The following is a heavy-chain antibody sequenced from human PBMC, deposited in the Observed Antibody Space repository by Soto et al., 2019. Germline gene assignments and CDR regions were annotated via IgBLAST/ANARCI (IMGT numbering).Heavy chain of an antibody. D-gene: IGHD6-13*01. CDR1: GYTFTSYA. V-gene: IGHV1-3*01. Sequence: GASVKVSCKASGYTFTSYAMHWVRQAPGQRLEWMGWINAGNGNTKYSQKFQGRVTITRDTSASTAYKELSSLRSEDTAVYYCARRFAAAGTMDYWGQGTLVTVSS. J-gene: IGHJ4*02. CDR3: ARRFAAAGTMDY. CDR2: INAGNGNT.